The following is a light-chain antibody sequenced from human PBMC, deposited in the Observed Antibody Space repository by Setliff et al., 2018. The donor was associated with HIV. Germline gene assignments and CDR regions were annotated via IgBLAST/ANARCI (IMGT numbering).Light chain of an antibody. CDR1: QSVSSYY. CDR3: HLYGSSPPYI. J-gene: IGKJ2*01. Sequence: EIVLTQSPGTLSLSPGERATLSCRATQSVSSYYLAWYQQKPGQAPRLLIYGASSRATGIPERFSGRGSGTDFTLTISRLEPEDFALYYCHLYGSSPPYIVGQGTKVDIK. V-gene: IGKV3-20*01. CDR2: GAS.